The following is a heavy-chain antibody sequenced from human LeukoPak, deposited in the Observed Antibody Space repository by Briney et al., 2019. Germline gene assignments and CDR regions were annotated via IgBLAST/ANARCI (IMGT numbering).Heavy chain of an antibody. Sequence: PGGTLRLSCAASGFTFSSYGMSWVRQAPGKGLEWVSAISGSGGSTYYADSVKGRFTISRDNSKNTLYLQMNSLRAEDTAVYYCASAGDSYFSDSSGYYPFDYWGQGTLVTVSS. CDR3: ASAGDSYFSDSSGYYPFDY. J-gene: IGHJ4*02. CDR2: ISGSGGST. D-gene: IGHD3-22*01. CDR1: GFTFSSYG. V-gene: IGHV3-23*01.